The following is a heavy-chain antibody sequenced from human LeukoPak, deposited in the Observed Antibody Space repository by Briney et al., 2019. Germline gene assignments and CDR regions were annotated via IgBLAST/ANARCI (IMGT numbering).Heavy chain of an antibody. Sequence: GGSLRLSCAASDFDFSSHAMTWVRQAPGKGLEWVSAIGISGTKTYYGDSVKGRFLISRDNSKNTLYLQMNSLRVEDAAVYFCANEIRPNDYWGQGTLVTVAS. CDR3: ANEIRPNDY. CDR1: DFDFSSHA. D-gene: IGHD4-17*01. CDR2: IGISGTKT. V-gene: IGHV3-23*01. J-gene: IGHJ4*02.